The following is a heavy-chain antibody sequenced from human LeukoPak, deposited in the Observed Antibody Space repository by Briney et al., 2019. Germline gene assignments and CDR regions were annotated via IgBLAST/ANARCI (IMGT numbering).Heavy chain of an antibody. CDR2: IDSNSGGT. Sequence: ASVKVSCKASGYSFTGYYIHWIRQASGQGLEWLGWIDSNSGGTTYAQKFQGRITMTRDTSITTAYMELSRLTSDDTAVYYCARGGGSWVYYDYWGQGTLVTVSS. D-gene: IGHD1-26*01. V-gene: IGHV1-2*02. CDR3: ARGGGSWVYYDY. CDR1: GYSFTGYY. J-gene: IGHJ4*02.